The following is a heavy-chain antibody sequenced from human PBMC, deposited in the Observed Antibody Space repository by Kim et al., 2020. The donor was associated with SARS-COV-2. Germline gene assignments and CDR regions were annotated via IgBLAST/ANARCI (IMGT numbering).Heavy chain of an antibody. D-gene: IGHD6-19*01. J-gene: IGHJ4*02. CDR3: AKDQRDSSGWPSNFDY. Sequence: SVKGRFTISRDNSKNTLYLQMNSLRAEDTAVYYCAKDQRDSSGWPSNFDYWGQGTLVTVSS. V-gene: IGHV3-33*06.